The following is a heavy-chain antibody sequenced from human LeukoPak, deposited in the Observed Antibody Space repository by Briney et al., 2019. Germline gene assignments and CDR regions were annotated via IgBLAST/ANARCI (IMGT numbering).Heavy chain of an antibody. CDR1: GYTFANYA. J-gene: IGHJ3*02. CDR2: INAGNGYT. CDR3: ATFSWLLFAFDI. Sequence: ASVKVSCKASGYTFANYAMHWVRQAPGQRLEWMGWINAGNGYTKYSQKFQGRVTITRDTSATTAYMELSSLRSEDTAVYYCATFSWLLFAFDIWGQGTMVTVSS. V-gene: IGHV1-3*01. D-gene: IGHD3-3*01.